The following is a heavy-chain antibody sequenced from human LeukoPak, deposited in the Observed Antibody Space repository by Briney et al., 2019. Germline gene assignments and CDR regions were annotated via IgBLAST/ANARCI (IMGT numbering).Heavy chain of an antibody. Sequence: GASVKVSCKVSGYTLTELSMHWVRQAPGKGLEWMGGFDPEDGETIYAQKFQGRVTMTEDTSTDTAYMELSSLRSEDTAVYYCATLTMVRGPKYYFDHWGQGTLVTVSS. V-gene: IGHV1-24*01. CDR3: ATLTMVRGPKYYFDH. CDR1: GYTLTELS. D-gene: IGHD3-10*01. J-gene: IGHJ4*02. CDR2: FDPEDGET.